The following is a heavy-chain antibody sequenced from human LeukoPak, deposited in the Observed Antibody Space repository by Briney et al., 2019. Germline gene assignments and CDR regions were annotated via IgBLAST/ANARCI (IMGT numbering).Heavy chain of an antibody. CDR1: GGSISSSSYY. D-gene: IGHD2-15*01. CDR2: IYYSGST. V-gene: IGHV4-39*01. J-gene: IGHJ6*02. Sequence: SETLSLTCTVSGGSISSSSYYWGWIRQPPGKGLEWIGTIYYSGSTYYKASLKSRVTISVDASKNQFSLKLTSVTAADTAVYYCARGLVVVVAATRGMDVWGQGTTVTVSS. CDR3: ARGLVVVVAATRGMDV.